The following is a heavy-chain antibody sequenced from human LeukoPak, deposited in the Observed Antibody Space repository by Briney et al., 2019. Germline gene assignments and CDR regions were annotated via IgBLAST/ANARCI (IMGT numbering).Heavy chain of an antibody. CDR2: IKQDASEK. D-gene: IGHD1-14*01. V-gene: IGHV3-7*01. CDR3: AREMGATTP. J-gene: IGHJ5*02. CDR1: GLTFSDFW. Sequence: GGSLRLTCAASGLTFSDFWMSWVRQAPVKGLEWVANIKQDASEKYYVDSVKGRFTISRDNAKNSLYLQMNSLRTEDTAVYYCAREMGATTPWGQGTLVTVSS.